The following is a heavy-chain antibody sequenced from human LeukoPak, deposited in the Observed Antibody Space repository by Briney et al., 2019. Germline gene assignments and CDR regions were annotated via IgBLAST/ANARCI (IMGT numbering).Heavy chain of an antibody. CDR3: ASTGYSSSWYARPFPFDY. CDR1: GGAISSSSYY. Sequence: PSETLSLTCTVSGGAISSSSYYWGWIRQPPGKGLEWIGSIYYSGSTYYNPSLKSRVTISVDTSKNQFSLKLSSVTAADTAVYYYASTGYSSSWYARPFPFDYWGQGTLVTVSS. V-gene: IGHV4-39*01. D-gene: IGHD6-13*01. J-gene: IGHJ4*02. CDR2: IYYSGST.